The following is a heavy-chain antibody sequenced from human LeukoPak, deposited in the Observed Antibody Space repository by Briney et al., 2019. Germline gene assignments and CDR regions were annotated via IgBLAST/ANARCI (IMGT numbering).Heavy chain of an antibody. V-gene: IGHV3-23*01. D-gene: IGHD3-3*01. CDR3: ASEIIFGSFDY. CDR2: ISSTGGTT. Sequence: AGGSLRLSCAASGFTFSSYGMSWVRQAPGKGLEWVSSISSTGGTTYYADSVKGRFTISRDNSKNTLYLQMNSLRAEDTAVYYCASEIIFGSFDYWGQGTLVTVSS. J-gene: IGHJ4*02. CDR1: GFTFSSYG.